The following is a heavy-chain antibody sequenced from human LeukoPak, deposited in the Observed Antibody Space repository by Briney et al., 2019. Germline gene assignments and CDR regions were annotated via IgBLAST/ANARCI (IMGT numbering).Heavy chain of an antibody. Sequence: GGSLRLSCVASGFTFSDHYMDWVRQAPGKGLEWVSSMNSDGSHIYHAGSVEGRFTISRDNARNSLYLQMNGLRDEDTAVYYCARGSFGVFDYWGQGILVTVSS. CDR3: ARGSFGVFDY. CDR1: GFTFSDHY. D-gene: IGHD3-10*01. V-gene: IGHV3-69-1*01. J-gene: IGHJ4*02. CDR2: MNSDGSHI.